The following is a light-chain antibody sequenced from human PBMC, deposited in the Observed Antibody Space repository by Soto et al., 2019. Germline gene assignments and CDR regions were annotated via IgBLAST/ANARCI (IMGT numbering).Light chain of an antibody. Sequence: VLTQPPSVSGAPGQRVTISCTGSSSNIGAGYDVHWYLQLPGTAPKLLVYTNNNRPSGVPDRFSGSKSGTSASLAITGLQAEDEADYYCQSYDNRLSAYVFGTGTKVTVL. V-gene: IGLV1-40*01. CDR3: QSYDNRLSAYV. CDR1: SSNIGAGYD. CDR2: TNN. J-gene: IGLJ1*01.